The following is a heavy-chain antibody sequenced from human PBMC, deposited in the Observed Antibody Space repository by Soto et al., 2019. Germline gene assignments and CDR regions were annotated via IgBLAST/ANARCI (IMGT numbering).Heavy chain of an antibody. CDR1: GFTFSNYA. D-gene: IGHD3-10*01. Sequence: GGSLRLSCVASGFTFSNYAVTWVRQAPGKGLEWVSATIGSGGSKYYADSVKGRFTISRDNAKDTLYLQMNRLRAEGTAIYYCATKVNCGPGRQYLDYWGQGT. J-gene: IGHJ4*02. CDR3: ATKVNCGPGRQYLDY. V-gene: IGHV3-23*01. CDR2: TIGSGGSK.